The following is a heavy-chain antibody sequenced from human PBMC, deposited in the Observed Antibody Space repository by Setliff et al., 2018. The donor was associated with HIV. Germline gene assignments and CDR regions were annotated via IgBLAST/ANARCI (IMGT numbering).Heavy chain of an antibody. J-gene: IGHJ5*02. CDR2: MNPNSGNR. Sequence: ASVKVSCKASGYSFITDDINWVRQAPGQGLEWMGWMNPNSGNRGYAQKFQGRVSMTRNDSISTAYMELNDLKAEDTAVYYCARAPSWRGYYPWGQGTLVTVSS. CDR3: ARAPSWRGYYP. V-gene: IGHV1-8*02. D-gene: IGHD3-3*01. CDR1: GYSFITDD.